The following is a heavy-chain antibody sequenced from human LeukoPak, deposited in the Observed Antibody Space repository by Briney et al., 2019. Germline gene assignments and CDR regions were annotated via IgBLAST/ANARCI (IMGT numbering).Heavy chain of an antibody. V-gene: IGHV3-66*01. CDR3: ASLYYGGNNFDY. CDR2: IYSGGST. D-gene: IGHD4-23*01. J-gene: IGHJ4*02. Sequence: PGGSLRLSCAASKFTVSSKYMSWVRQAPGKGLEWVSVIYSGGSTHYADSVKGRFTISRDNSKNTLYLQMNSLRAEDTAVYYCASLYYGGNNFDYWAREPWSPSPQ. CDR1: KFTVSSKY.